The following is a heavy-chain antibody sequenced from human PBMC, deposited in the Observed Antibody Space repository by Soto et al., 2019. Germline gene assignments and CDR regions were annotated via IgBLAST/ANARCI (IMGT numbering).Heavy chain of an antibody. D-gene: IGHD3-10*01. CDR2: ISYDGSNK. CDR3: ARDQGQLGSAFDI. CDR1: GFTFSSYA. Sequence: QVQLVESGGGVVQPGRSLRLSCAASGFTFSSYAMHWVRQAPGKGLEWVAVISYDGSNKYYADSVKGRFTISRDNSKNTLYLQMNSLRAEDTAVYYCARDQGQLGSAFDIWGQGTMVTVSS. V-gene: IGHV3-30-3*01. J-gene: IGHJ3*02.